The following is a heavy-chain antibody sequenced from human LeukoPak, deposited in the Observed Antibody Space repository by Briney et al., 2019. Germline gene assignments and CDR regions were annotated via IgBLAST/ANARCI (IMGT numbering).Heavy chain of an antibody. V-gene: IGHV3-53*01. CDR3: ARGPDERTMVRGVRWFDP. D-gene: IGHD3-10*01. J-gene: IGHJ5*02. CDR2: IYSGGST. Sequence: GGSLRLSCAASGFTVSSNYMSWVRQAPGKGLEWVSVIYSGGSTYYADSVKGRFTISRDNSKNTLYLQMNSLRAEDTAVYYCARGPDERTMVRGVRWFDPWGQGTLVIVSS. CDR1: GFTVSSNY.